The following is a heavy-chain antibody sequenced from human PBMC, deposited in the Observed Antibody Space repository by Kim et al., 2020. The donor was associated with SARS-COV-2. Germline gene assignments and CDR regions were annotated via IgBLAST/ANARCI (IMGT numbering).Heavy chain of an antibody. CDR1: GYTFTSYY. V-gene: IGHV1-46*01. CDR3: ARGSYGSGSYYRTRDYYYYGMDV. CDR2: INPSGGST. Sequence: ASVKVSCKASGYTFTSYYMHWVRQAPGQGLEWMGIINPSGGSTSYAQKFQGRVTMTRDTSTSTVYMELSSLRSEDTAVYYCARGSYGSGSYYRTRDYYYYGMDVWGQGTTVTVSS. J-gene: IGHJ6*02. D-gene: IGHD3-10*01.